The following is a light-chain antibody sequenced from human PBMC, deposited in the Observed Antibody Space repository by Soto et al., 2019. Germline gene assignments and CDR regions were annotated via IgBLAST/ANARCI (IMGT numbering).Light chain of an antibody. CDR2: DAS. CDR1: ETVSSTF. CDR3: QQRSNWPRT. Sequence: EIVLTQSPATLSLSPGERATLSCGASETVSSTFLAWYQQKPGLAPRLLIYDASKRATGTPDRFSGSGSGTDFTLTISKVEPEDLAVYYCQQRSNWPRTFGQGTKVDIK. V-gene: IGKV3D-20*02. J-gene: IGKJ1*01.